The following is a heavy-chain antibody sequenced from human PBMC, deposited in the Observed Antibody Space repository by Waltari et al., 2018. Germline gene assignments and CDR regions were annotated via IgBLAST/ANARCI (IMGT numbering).Heavy chain of an antibody. D-gene: IGHD6-13*01. Sequence: QVQLQESGPGLVKPSETLSLTCTVSGGSISSYSWSWIRQPPGKGLEWIGYIYYSGSTNYNPSLKSRVTISVDTSKNQFSLKLSSVTAADTAVYYCAGADSSSWYPYYFDYWGQGTLVTVSS. CDR1: GGSISSYS. V-gene: IGHV4-59*01. CDR2: IYYSGST. CDR3: AGADSSSWYPYYFDY. J-gene: IGHJ4*02.